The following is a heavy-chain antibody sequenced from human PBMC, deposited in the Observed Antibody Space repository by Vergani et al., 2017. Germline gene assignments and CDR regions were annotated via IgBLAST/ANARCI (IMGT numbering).Heavy chain of an antibody. D-gene: IGHD3-22*01. CDR2: ISKDGTHD. CDR1: GFGFKNFA. Sequence: QVSLVESGGGVVQPGRSLRLTCSASGFGFKNFAMHWVRQAPGKGLEWVATISKDGTHDYYEPSVRGGFAVSRDNFKNMMYLQMDRLTTADTAVYFCARDGTDIXVSSSDYSHLLYNWGHGILVTVSS. J-gene: IGHJ4*01. V-gene: IGHV3-30*03. CDR3: ARDGTDIXVSSSDYSHLLYN.